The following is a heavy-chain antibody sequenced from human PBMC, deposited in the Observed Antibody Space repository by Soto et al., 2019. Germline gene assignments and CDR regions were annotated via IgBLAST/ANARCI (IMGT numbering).Heavy chain of an antibody. Sequence: APVKVSCKASGGTFSSYAISWVRQAPGQGLEWMGGIIPIFGTANYAQKFQGRVTITADESTSTAYRELSSLRSEDTAVYYCARDLRSGFWSRYYYGMDVWGQGTTVTVSS. J-gene: IGHJ6*02. CDR3: ARDLRSGFWSRYYYGMDV. CDR1: GGTFSSYA. CDR2: IIPIFGTA. V-gene: IGHV1-69*13. D-gene: IGHD3-3*01.